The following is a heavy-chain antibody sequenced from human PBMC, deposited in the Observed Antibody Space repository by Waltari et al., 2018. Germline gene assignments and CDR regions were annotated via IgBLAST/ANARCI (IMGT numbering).Heavy chain of an antibody. V-gene: IGHV3-21*01. CDR2: ISSSSSYI. J-gene: IGHJ4*02. D-gene: IGHD4-17*01. CDR3: ARDSGTTVTSNFDY. Sequence: EVQLLESGGGLVKPGGSLRLSCAASGFTFSSYSMNWVRQAPGKGLEWVSSISSSSSYIYYADSVKGRFTISRDNAKNSLYLQMNSLRAEDTAVYYCARDSGTTVTSNFDYWGQGTLVTVSS. CDR1: GFTFSSYS.